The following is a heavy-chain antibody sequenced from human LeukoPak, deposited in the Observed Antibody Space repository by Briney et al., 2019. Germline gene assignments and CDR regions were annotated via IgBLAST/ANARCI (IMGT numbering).Heavy chain of an antibody. V-gene: IGHV3-23*01. CDR1: GFTFSSYG. J-gene: IGHJ4*02. CDR3: ASYSGSYPGPEFDY. CDR2: ISGSGGST. D-gene: IGHD1-26*01. Sequence: GGSLRLSCAASGFTFSSYGMHWVRQAPGKGLEWVSAISGSGGSTYYADSVKGRFTISRDNSKNTLYLQMNSLRAEDTAVYYCASYSGSYPGPEFDYWGQGTLVTVSS.